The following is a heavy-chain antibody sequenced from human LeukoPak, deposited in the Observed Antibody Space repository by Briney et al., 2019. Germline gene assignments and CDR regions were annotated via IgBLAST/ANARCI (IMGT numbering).Heavy chain of an antibody. CDR1: GFTFRSSA. D-gene: IGHD5-18*01. Sequence: SVKVSCKASGFTFRSSAVQWVRQARGQRLEWIGWVVVDSGNTNYAQKFQERVTITRDTSTSTAYMEVSSLRSEDTAVYYCAAGTRGYNYFYYYYMDVWGKGTTVTVSS. CDR2: VVVDSGNT. J-gene: IGHJ6*03. V-gene: IGHV1-58*01. CDR3: AAGTRGYNYFYYYYMDV.